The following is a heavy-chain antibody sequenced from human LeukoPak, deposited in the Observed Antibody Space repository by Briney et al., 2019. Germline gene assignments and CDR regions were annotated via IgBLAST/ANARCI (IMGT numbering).Heavy chain of an antibody. Sequence: GASVKVSCKASGYTFTSYYMHWVREAPGRGREWMGIINPSGGSTSYAQKFQGRVTMTRDTSTSTVYMELSSLRSEDTAVYYCAIPAPTVTGAEYFQHWGQGTLVTVSS. J-gene: IGHJ1*01. V-gene: IGHV1-46*01. CDR2: INPSGGST. CDR3: AIPAPTVTGAEYFQH. D-gene: IGHD4-17*01. CDR1: GYTFTSYY.